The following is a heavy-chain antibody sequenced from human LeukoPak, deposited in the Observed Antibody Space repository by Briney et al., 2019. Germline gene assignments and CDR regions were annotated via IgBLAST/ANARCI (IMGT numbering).Heavy chain of an antibody. CDR3: ARVRDFWSTPDY. CDR1: GFTVSSNY. V-gene: IGHV3-53*01. CDR2: IYSGGST. Sequence: GGSLRLSCAASGFTVSSNYMSWVRQAPGKGLEWVSVIYSGGSTYYADSVKGRFTISRDNSKNTLYLRMNSLRAEDTAVYYCARVRDFWSTPDYWGQGTLVTVSS. J-gene: IGHJ4*02. D-gene: IGHD3-3*01.